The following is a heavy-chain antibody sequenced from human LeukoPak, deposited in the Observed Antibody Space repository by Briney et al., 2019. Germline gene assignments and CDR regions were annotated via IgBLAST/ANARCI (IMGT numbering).Heavy chain of an antibody. CDR1: GYSISSGYY. CDR2: IYHSGST. Sequence: SSETLSLTSGVSGYSISSGYYWGWIRQPPGKGLEWIGSIYHSGSTYYNPSLKSRVTISVDTSKNEFSLKLSSVTAADTAVFYCARVGYSYGYLAYWGQGTLVTVSS. D-gene: IGHD5-18*01. V-gene: IGHV4-38-2*01. J-gene: IGHJ4*02. CDR3: ARVGYSYGYLAY.